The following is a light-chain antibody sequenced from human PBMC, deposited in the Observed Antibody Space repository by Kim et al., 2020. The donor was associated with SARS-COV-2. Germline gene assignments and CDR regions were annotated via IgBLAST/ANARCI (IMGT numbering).Light chain of an antibody. CDR3: MQDLQSPYT. V-gene: IGKV2-28*01. Sequence: DIVMTQSPLSLPVTPGEPASISCRSSQSLLHSNGYNYLDWYLQKPGQSPQLLIYLGSNRASGVPDRFSGSGSGTDFTLKISRVEAEDVGVYYCMQDLQSPYTFGQGTKLEI. CDR1: QSLLHSNGYNY. CDR2: LGS. J-gene: IGKJ2*01.